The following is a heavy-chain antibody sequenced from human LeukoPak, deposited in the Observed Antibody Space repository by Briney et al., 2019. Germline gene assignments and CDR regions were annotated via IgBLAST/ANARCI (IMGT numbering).Heavy chain of an antibody. CDR2: IYRGGST. V-gene: IGHV3-66*01. Sequence: GGSLRLSCAASGFTVSSNYMSWVRQAPGKGLEWVSVIYRGGSTYYADSVKGRFTLSRDNAKNSLYLQMNSLRAEDTAVYYCAELGITTIGGVWGKGTTVTISS. D-gene: IGHD3-10*02. CDR1: GFTVSSNY. CDR3: AELGITTIGGV. J-gene: IGHJ6*04.